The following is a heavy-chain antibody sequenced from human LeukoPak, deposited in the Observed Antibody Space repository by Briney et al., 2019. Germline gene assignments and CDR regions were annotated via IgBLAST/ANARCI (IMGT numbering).Heavy chain of an antibody. D-gene: IGHD5-18*01. CDR2: INHSGST. Sequence: PSETLSFTCAVYGGSFSGYYWSWIRQPPGKGLEWIGEINHSGSTNYNPSLKSRVTISVDTSKNQFSLKLSSVTAAGTAVYYCARGRGRGYSYGYQDYWGQGTLVTVSS. J-gene: IGHJ4*02. CDR3: ARGRGRGYSYGYQDY. CDR1: GGSFSGYY. V-gene: IGHV4-34*01.